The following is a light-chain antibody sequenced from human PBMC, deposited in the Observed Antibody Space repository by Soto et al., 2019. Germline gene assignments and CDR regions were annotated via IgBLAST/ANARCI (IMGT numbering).Light chain of an antibody. CDR1: QSVSSF. Sequence: EIVLTQSPTTLSLSPGERATLSCRASQSVSSFLGWYQQKPGQAPRLLIYGASTRATGIPARFSGSGSGTEFTLTISSLQSEDFAVYYCQQRSNWPGTFGQGTRWIS. CDR2: GAS. V-gene: IGKV3-11*01. CDR3: QQRSNWPGT. J-gene: IGKJ1*01.